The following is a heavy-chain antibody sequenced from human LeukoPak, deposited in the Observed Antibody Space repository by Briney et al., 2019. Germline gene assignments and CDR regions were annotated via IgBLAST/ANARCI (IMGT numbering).Heavy chain of an antibody. CDR3: AGGPFDP. V-gene: IGHV3-21*01. Sequence: GGSLRLSCAASGFTFSSYSMNWARQAPGKGLEWVSSISSSSSYIYYADSVKGRFTISRDNAKNSLYLQMNGLRAEDTAGNYCAGGPFDPWGQGTLVTVSS. CDR1: GFTFSSYS. CDR2: ISSSSSYI. D-gene: IGHD3-10*01. J-gene: IGHJ5*01.